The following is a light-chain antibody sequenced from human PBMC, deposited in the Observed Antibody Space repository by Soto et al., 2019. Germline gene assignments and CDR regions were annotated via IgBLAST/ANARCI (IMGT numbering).Light chain of an antibody. J-gene: IGKJ5*01. Sequence: IQMTQSPSSLSASVGCRVTITCRASQSISSYLNWYQQKPGKAPKLLIYAASSLQSGVPSRFSGSGSGTDFTLTISSLEPEDFAIYYCQQRHYWPPITFGQGTRLEIK. V-gene: IGKV1-39*01. CDR3: QQRHYWPPIT. CDR1: QSISSY. CDR2: AAS.